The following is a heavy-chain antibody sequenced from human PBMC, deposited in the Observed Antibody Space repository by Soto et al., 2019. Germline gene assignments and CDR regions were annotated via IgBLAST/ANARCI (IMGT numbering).Heavy chain of an antibody. D-gene: IGHD1-7*01. CDR3: AHRQIHSCNWHCGVLDY. CDR1: GFSLTTTGVG. Sequence: SGPTLVNPTQTLTLICTFSGFSLTTTGVGVGWVRQPPGKALEWLALIYWDDDVRYTPSLRSRLTVTKDTSKNQVALAVTNMDPVDTATYYCAHRQIHSCNWHCGVLDYWGPGTLVPVSS. J-gene: IGHJ4*02. V-gene: IGHV2-5*02. CDR2: IYWDDDV.